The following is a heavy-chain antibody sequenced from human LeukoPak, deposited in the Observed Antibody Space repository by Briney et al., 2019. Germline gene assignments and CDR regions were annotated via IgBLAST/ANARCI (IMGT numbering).Heavy chain of an antibody. V-gene: IGHV4-39*01. Sequence: PSETLSLTCTVSGGSISSSSYYWGWIRQPPGKGLEWIGSIYYSGSTYYNPSLKSRVTISVDTSKNQFSLKLSSVTAADTAVYYCARHEGPLYGDYVDWYFDLWGRGTLVTVSS. CDR1: GGSISSSSYY. CDR3: ARHEGPLYGDYVDWYFDL. CDR2: IYYSGST. J-gene: IGHJ2*01. D-gene: IGHD4-17*01.